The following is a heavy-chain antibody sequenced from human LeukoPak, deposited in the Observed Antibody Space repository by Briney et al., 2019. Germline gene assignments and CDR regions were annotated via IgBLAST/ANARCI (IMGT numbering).Heavy chain of an antibody. CDR3: ARERPSYYDILTGYYPRSLPYYFDY. V-gene: IGHV4-39*02. CDR2: IYYSGST. CDR1: GGSISSSSYY. Sequence: PSETLSLTCTVSGGSISSSSYYWGWIRQPPGKGLEWIGSIYYSGSTYYNPSLKSRVTISVDTSKNQFSLKLSSVTAADTAVYYCARERPSYYDILTGYYPRSLPYYFDYWGQGTLVTVSS. J-gene: IGHJ4*02. D-gene: IGHD3-9*01.